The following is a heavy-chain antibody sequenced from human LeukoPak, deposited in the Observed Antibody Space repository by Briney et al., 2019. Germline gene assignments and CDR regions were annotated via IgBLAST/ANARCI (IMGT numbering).Heavy chain of an antibody. D-gene: IGHD3-22*01. J-gene: IGHJ3*01. CDR2: IDHSGST. Sequence: SETLSLTCAVYGGSFSGYYWSWIRQPPGKRLEWIGEIDHSGSTNYNPYLRSRVTISLDTSKNQFSLKLSSVTAADTAVYYCARAPYLSSGSWGQGILVAVSS. CDR1: GGSFSGYY. CDR3: ARAPYLSSGS. V-gene: IGHV4-34*01.